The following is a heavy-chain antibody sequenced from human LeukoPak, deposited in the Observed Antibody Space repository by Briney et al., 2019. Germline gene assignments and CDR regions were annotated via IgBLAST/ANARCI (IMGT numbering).Heavy chain of an antibody. CDR2: IYYSGST. CDR1: GGSISSSSYY. D-gene: IGHD5-24*01. Sequence: SETLSLTCTVSGGSISSSSYYWGWIRQPPGKGLEWIGSIYYSGSTYYNPSLKSRVTISVDTSKNQFSLKLSSVTAADTAVYYCARRRDGYNSMAYYFDYWGQGTLVTVSS. CDR3: ARRRDGYNSMAYYFDY. J-gene: IGHJ4*02. V-gene: IGHV4-39*01.